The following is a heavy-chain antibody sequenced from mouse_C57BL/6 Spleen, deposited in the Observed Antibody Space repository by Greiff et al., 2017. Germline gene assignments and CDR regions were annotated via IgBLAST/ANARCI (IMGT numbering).Heavy chain of an antibody. CDR3: ARWNLLLRFYAMDY. V-gene: IGHV1-22*01. CDR1: GYTFTDYN. CDR2: INPNNGGT. Sequence: VQLQQSGPELVKPGASVKMSCKASGYTFTDYNMHWVKQSHGKSLEWIGYINPNNGGTSYNQKFKGKATLTVNKSSSTAYMELRSLTSEDSAVYYCARWNLLLRFYAMDYWGQGTSVTVSS. D-gene: IGHD1-1*01. J-gene: IGHJ4*01.